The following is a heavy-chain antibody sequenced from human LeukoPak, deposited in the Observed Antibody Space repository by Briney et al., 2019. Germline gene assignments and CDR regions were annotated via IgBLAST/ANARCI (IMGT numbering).Heavy chain of an antibody. Sequence: PGRSLRLSCAASGFTFSSYGMHWVRQAPGKGLEWVAVIWYDGSNKYYADSVKGRFTISRDNSKNTLYLQMNSLRAEDTAVYYCARANLGYCSGGSCYSSAEYFQHWGRGTLVTVSS. D-gene: IGHD2-15*01. J-gene: IGHJ1*01. CDR1: GFTFSSYG. CDR2: IWYDGSNK. CDR3: ARANLGYCSGGSCYSSAEYFQH. V-gene: IGHV3-33*01.